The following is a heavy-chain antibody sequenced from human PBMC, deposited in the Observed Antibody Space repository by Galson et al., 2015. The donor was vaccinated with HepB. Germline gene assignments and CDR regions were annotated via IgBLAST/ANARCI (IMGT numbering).Heavy chain of an antibody. CDR1: GFTFGDYG. D-gene: IGHD2-15*01. J-gene: IGHJ4*02. CDR3: TREGDCRGGTCTPDH. CDR2: IRSKAYGATT. Sequence: SLRLCCATSGFTFGDYGMNWFRQAPGKGLEWVSFIRSKAYGATTEYAASVKGRFTILRDDSKSIAYLQMNSLKTEDTAVYYCTREGDCRGGTCTPDHWGQGALVTVSS. V-gene: IGHV3-49*03.